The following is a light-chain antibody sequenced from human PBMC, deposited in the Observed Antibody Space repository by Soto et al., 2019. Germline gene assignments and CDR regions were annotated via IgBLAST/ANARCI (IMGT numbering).Light chain of an antibody. V-gene: IGKV3-15*01. CDR2: GAS. CDR3: QQHDSWPRT. CDR1: QSVYIN. Sequence: EIVMTQSPATLSVSRGETATLSCRASQSVYINLSWYQQSPGQSPRLLIPGASTRATGVPAKVSGSGSGTEFTLTISSLQSEDFAVYYCQQHDSWPRTFGQGTKVDIK. J-gene: IGKJ1*01.